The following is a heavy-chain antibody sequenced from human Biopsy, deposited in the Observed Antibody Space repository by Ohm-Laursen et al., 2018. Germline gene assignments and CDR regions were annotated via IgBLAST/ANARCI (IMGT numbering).Heavy chain of an antibody. CDR3: ARGPHSGSHSCFDY. CDR1: GGTFINYA. D-gene: IGHD1-26*01. CDR2: IIPMFGTA. V-gene: IGHV1-69*13. J-gene: IGHJ4*02. Sequence: SVKVSCKASGGTFINYAISRVRQAPGQGLEWMGGIIPMFGTANYAQMFQGRVTISADESTSTSYMELSSLTTEDTAVYYCARGPHSGSHSCFDYWGRGTLVTVSS.